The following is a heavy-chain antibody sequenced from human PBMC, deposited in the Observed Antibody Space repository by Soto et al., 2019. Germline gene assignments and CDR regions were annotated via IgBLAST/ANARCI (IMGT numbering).Heavy chain of an antibody. J-gene: IGHJ4*02. D-gene: IGHD2-15*01. CDR1: GGSISSSNW. CDR3: ARGASARLYCSGGSCYMGFDY. CDR2: IYHSGST. Sequence: SETLSLTCAVSGGSISSSNWWSWVRQPPGKGLEWIGEIYHSGSTNYNPSLKSRVTISVDKSKNQFSLKLCSVTAADTAVYYCARGASARLYCSGGSCYMGFDYWGQGTLVTVSS. V-gene: IGHV4-4*02.